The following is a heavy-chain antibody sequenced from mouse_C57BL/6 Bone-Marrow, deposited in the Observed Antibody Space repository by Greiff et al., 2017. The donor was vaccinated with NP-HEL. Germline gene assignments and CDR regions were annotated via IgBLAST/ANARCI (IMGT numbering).Heavy chain of an antibody. J-gene: IGHJ2*01. CDR2: IRNKANGYTT. CDR1: GFTFTDYY. V-gene: IGHV7-3*01. CDR3: ARSNDYDGRPYFDY. D-gene: IGHD2-4*01. Sequence: EVKLEESGGGLVQPGGSLSLSCAASGFTFTDYYMSWVRQPPGKALEWLGFIRNKANGYTTEYSASVKGRFTISRDNSQSILYLQMNALRAEDSATYYCARSNDYDGRPYFDYWGQGTTLTVSS.